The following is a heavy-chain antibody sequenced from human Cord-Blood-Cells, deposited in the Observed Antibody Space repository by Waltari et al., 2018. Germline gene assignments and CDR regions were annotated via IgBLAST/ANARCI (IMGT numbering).Heavy chain of an antibody. Sequence: QLQLQESGPGLVKPSETLSLTCTVSGGSISSSSYYWGWIRQPPGKGLEWIGSIYYSGSTYSNPSLKSRVTISVDTSKNQFSLKLSSVTAADTAVYYCASHEHYYGSGSYYNYFDYWGQGTLVTVSS. D-gene: IGHD3-10*01. V-gene: IGHV4-39*07. CDR1: GGSISSSSYY. J-gene: IGHJ4*02. CDR3: ASHEHYYGSGSYYNYFDY. CDR2: IYYSGST.